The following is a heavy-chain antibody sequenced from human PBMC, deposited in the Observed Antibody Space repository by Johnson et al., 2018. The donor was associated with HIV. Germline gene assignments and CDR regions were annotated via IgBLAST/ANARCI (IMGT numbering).Heavy chain of an antibody. D-gene: IGHD3-22*01. CDR3: ARDAGGGRIVVDYDAFDI. Sequence: QLVESGGGLVQPGRSLRLSCAASGFTFDDYAMHWVRQAPGKGLEWVSGISWNSGSIGYADSVKGRFTISRDNAKNSLYLQMNSLRAEDTAVYYCARDAGGGRIVVDYDAFDIWGQGTMVTVSS. V-gene: IGHV3-9*01. CDR2: ISWNSGSI. J-gene: IGHJ3*02. CDR1: GFTFDDYA.